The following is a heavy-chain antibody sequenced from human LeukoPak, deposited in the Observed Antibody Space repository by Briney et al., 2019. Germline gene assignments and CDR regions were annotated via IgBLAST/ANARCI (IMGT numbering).Heavy chain of an antibody. D-gene: IGHD3-10*01. CDR3: ARGNYGSGSCYQNNWFDP. V-gene: IGHV3-33*01. CDR2: IWYDGSNK. Sequence: GGSLRLSCAASGFTFSSYGMHWVRQAPGKGLEWVAVIWYDGSNKYYADSVKGRFTISRDNSKNTLYLQMNSLRAEDTAVYYCARGNYGSGSCYQNNWFDPWGQGTLVTVSS. CDR1: GFTFSSYG. J-gene: IGHJ5*02.